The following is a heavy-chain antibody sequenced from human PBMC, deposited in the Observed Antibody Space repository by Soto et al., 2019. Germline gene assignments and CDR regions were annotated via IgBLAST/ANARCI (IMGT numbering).Heavy chain of an antibody. CDR2: ISGSGAST. D-gene: IGHD3-9*01. Sequence: GGSLRLSCAASGFTFSSIAMSWVRQAPGKGLEWVAGISGSGASTYYADSVKGRFTISRDNSKNTLYLQMSSLRAEDTAVYHCAKSGYDFLTAFDFWGQGTLVTVSS. CDR1: GFTFSSIA. CDR3: AKSGYDFLTAFDF. V-gene: IGHV3-23*01. J-gene: IGHJ4*02.